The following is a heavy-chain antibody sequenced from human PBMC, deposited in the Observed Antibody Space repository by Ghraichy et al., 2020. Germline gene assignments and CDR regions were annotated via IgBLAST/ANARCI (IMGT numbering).Heavy chain of an antibody. CDR2: IYYSGST. CDR3: ARQDDYYDSSGAYYFDY. D-gene: IGHD3-22*01. CDR1: GGSISSYY. Sequence: SETLSLTCTVSGGSISSYYWSWIRQPPGKGLEWIGYIYYSGSTNYNPSLKSRITISVDTSKNQFSLKLSSVTAADTAVYYCARQDDYYDSSGAYYFDYWGQGTLVTVSS. V-gene: IGHV4-59*08. J-gene: IGHJ4*02.